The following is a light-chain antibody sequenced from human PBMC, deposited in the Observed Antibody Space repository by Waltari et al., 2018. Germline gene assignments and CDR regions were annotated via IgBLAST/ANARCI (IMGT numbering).Light chain of an antibody. CDR3: SSYTSSSTLL. CDR2: GVS. Sequence: QSALTQPASVSGSPGQSITISCTGTSSDVGSSNYVSWYRQSPGKAHKLIIYGVSQRPSGVSSRFSGSKSGSTASLTISGLQAEDDADYYCSSYTSSSTLLFGGGTKLTVL. J-gene: IGLJ2*01. CDR1: SSDVGSSNY. V-gene: IGLV2-14*01.